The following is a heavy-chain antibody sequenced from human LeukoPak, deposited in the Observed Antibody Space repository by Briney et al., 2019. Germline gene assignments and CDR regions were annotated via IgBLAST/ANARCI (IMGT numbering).Heavy chain of an antibody. Sequence: GESLKISCKGSGYSFPSYWIGWVRQMPGKGMEWMAIIYPGDSDTRYSPSFQGQVTISADKSISTAYLQWSGLKASDTAMYYCARSLRSCGWFDYWGQGTLVTVSS. CDR2: IYPGDSDT. D-gene: IGHD6-19*01. J-gene: IGHJ4*02. CDR3: ARSLRSCGWFDY. CDR1: GYSFPSYW. V-gene: IGHV5-51*01.